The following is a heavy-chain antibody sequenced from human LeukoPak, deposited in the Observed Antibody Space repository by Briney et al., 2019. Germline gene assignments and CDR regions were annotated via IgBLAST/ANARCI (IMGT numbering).Heavy chain of an antibody. CDR2: ISWNSGSI. D-gene: IGHD6-13*01. CDR3: ARGISSSWYNYYYAVDV. Sequence: SGGSLRLSCAASGFTFDDYAMHWVRQAPGKGLEWVSGISWNSGSIGYADSVKGRFTFSRDNSKSTLYLQMNSLRPEDTAIYYCARGISSSWYNYYYAVDVWGQGTLVTVSS. CDR1: GFTFDDYA. J-gene: IGHJ6*02. V-gene: IGHV3-9*01.